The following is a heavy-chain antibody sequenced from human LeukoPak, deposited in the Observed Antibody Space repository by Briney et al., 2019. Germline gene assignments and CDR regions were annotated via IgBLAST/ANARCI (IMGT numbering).Heavy chain of an antibody. CDR3: ARELGLVIPDDAFDI. CDR1: GYTFTSYY. D-gene: IGHD3-9*01. CDR2: INPSGGST. Sequence: GASVKVSCKASGYTFTSYYMHWVRQAPGQGLEWMGIINPSGGSTSYAQKFQGRVTMTRDTSTSTVYMELSSLRSEDTAVYYCARELGLVIPDDAFDIWGQGTMVTVSS. V-gene: IGHV1-46*01. J-gene: IGHJ3*02.